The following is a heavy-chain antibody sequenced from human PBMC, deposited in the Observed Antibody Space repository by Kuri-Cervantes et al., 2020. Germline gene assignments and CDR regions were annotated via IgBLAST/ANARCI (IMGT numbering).Heavy chain of an antibody. CDR3: ARLAAAGKLSWFDP. D-gene: IGHD6-13*01. Sequence: SETLRLTCTVSGGSISSTSHYRGWIRTPTGKGLEWIGSIYYTGTTYYNPSLKSRVTISVDTSKNQFSLKLNSVTAADTTFYYCARLAAAGKLSWFDPWGQGSLVTVSS. CDR1: GGSISSTSHY. J-gene: IGHJ5*02. V-gene: IGHV4-39*01. CDR2: IYYTGTT.